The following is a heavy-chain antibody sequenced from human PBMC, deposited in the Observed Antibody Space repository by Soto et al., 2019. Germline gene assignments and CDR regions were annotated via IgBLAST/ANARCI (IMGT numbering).Heavy chain of an antibody. J-gene: IGHJ4*02. Sequence: GGSLRLSCAASGFTFISYGMHWVRQAPGRGLEWVAVVWYDGTNKYYADSVKGRFTISRDNSKNTLYLQMNSLRAEDTAVYYCARVATIFGVVSHFDYWGQGALVTVSS. CDR3: ARVATIFGVVSHFDY. V-gene: IGHV3-33*01. CDR2: VWYDGTNK. D-gene: IGHD3-3*01. CDR1: GFTFISYG.